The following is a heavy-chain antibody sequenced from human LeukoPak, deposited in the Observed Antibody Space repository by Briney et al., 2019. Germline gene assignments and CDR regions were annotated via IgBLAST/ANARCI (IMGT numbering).Heavy chain of an antibody. CDR2: ISNDGSTK. J-gene: IGHJ4*02. V-gene: IGHV3-33*05. D-gene: IGHD2-15*01. CDR1: GYTFSSCG. CDR3: GRVRPEGSYVDFDY. Sequence: GEALRLSCAVSGYTFSSCGMHWVRQTPGKGLEWVVVISNDGSTKYKAGSVKGGFTISRNNSKSTLYLQMNLRTAENTAVYYGGRVRPEGSYVDFDYWGQGTLVTVSS.